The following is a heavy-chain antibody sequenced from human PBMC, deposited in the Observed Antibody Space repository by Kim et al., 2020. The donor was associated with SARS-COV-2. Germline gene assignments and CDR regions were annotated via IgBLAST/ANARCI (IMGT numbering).Heavy chain of an antibody. D-gene: IGHD1-26*01. CDR2: INPNSGGT. CDR1: GYTFTGYY. CDR3: ARSRTTAFPGFDY. Sequence: ASVKVSCKASGYTFTGYYMHWVRQAPGQGLEWMGWINPNSGGTNYAQKFQGRVTMTRDTSISTAYMELSRLRSDDTAVYYCARSRTTAFPGFDYWGQGTLVTVSS. V-gene: IGHV1-2*02. J-gene: IGHJ4*02.